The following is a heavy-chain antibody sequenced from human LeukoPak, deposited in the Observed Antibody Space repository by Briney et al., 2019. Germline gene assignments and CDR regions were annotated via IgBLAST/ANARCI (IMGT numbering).Heavy chain of an antibody. CDR1: GFTFSTYW. Sequence: GGSLRPSCVASGFTFSTYWIHWVRQVPGKGLVWVAHINNDGSAATYGDCAKGRFTVSRDNAKNTLFLEMNSLRVEDTAVYYCARGTAVTAGIDYWGQGALVTVSS. V-gene: IGHV3-74*01. D-gene: IGHD6-13*01. CDR2: INNDGSAA. J-gene: IGHJ4*02. CDR3: ARGTAVTAGIDY.